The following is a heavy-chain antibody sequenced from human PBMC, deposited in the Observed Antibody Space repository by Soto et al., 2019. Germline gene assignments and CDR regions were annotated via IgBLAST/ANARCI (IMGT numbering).Heavy chain of an antibody. D-gene: IGHD5-18*01. V-gene: IGHV1-69*12. Sequence: QVQLVQSGAEVKKPGSSVKVSCKASGGTFSSYAISWVRQAPGQGLEWMGGIIPIFGTANYAQKFQGRVTITADESTTXDYMARSRLRSEETAVYYCARDLGYSYGSIGYFDYWGQGTLVTVSS. CDR1: GGTFSSYA. CDR3: ARDLGYSYGSIGYFDY. J-gene: IGHJ4*02. CDR2: IIPIFGTA.